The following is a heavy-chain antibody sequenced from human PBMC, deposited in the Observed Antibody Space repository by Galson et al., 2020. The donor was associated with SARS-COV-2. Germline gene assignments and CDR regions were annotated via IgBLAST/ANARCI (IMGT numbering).Heavy chain of an antibody. D-gene: IGHD4-17*01. CDR1: GGSISSGGYY. CDR2: IYYSGST. J-gene: IGHJ6*02. CDR3: ARDSFSTVTQHYYYYYGMDV. V-gene: IGHV4-31*03. Sequence: SETLSLTCTVSGGSISSGGYYWSWIRQHPGKGLEWIGYIYYSGSTYYNPSLKSRVTISVDTSKNQFSLKLSSVTAADTAVYYCARDSFSTVTQHYYYYYGMDVWGQGTTVTVSS.